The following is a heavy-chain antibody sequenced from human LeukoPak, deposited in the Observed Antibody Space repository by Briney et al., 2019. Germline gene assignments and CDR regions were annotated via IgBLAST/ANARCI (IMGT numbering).Heavy chain of an antibody. CDR3: ARSLGTTVTPAPRY. CDR1: GFTFSSYE. V-gene: IGHV3-48*03. J-gene: IGHJ1*01. D-gene: IGHD4-17*01. Sequence: GGSLRLSCAASGFTFSSYEMNWVRQAPGKGLEWISYIISSGSTIYYADSGKGRFTISRDNDQNSLYLQMNSLRAEDTALYYCARSLGTTVTPAPRYWGQGTLVTVSS. CDR2: IISSGSTI.